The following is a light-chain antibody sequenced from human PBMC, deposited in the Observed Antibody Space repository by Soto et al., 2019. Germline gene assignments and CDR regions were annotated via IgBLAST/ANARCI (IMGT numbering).Light chain of an antibody. V-gene: IGLV2-23*01. CDR3: CSYAGSR. CDR2: EGS. J-gene: IGLJ2*01. Sequence: QSALTQPASVSGSPGQSITISCTGTSSDVGSYNLVSWYQQHPGKAPKPMIYEGSKRPSGVSNRFSGSKSGNTASLTISGLQAEDEADYYCCSYAGSRFGGGTQLTVL. CDR1: SSDVGSYNL.